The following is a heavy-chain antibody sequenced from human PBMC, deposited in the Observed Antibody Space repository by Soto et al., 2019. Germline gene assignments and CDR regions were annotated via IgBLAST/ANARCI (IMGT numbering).Heavy chain of an antibody. D-gene: IGHD2-8*01. J-gene: IGHJ4*02. CDR2: IYYSGST. CDR3: ARPGGCTNGVCYSHFDY. CDR1: GGSISSSSYY. V-gene: IGHV4-39*01. Sequence: SETLSLTCTVSGGSISSSSYYWGWIRQPPGKGLEWIGSIYYSGSTYYNPSLKSRVTISVDTSKNQFSLKLSSVTAADTAVYYCARPGGCTNGVCYSHFDYWGQGTLVTVSS.